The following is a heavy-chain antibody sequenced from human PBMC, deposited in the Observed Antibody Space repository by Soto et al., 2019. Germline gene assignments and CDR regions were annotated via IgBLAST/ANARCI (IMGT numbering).Heavy chain of an antibody. CDR3: AKGIFGVAPPRAMGLDY. V-gene: IGHV3-9*01. J-gene: IGHJ4*02. D-gene: IGHD3-3*01. Sequence: PGGYLRLSCAASGFTFDDYAMHWVRQAPGKGLEWVSGISWNSGSIGYADSVKGRFTISRDNAKNSLYLQMNSLRAEDTALYYCAKGIFGVAPPRAMGLDYWGQGTLVTVSS. CDR1: GFTFDDYA. CDR2: ISWNSGSI.